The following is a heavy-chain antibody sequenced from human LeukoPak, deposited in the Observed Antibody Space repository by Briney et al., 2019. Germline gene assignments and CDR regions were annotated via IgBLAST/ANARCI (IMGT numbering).Heavy chain of an antibody. CDR3: ARDGGSGSFF. Sequence: ASVTVSCKASGYTFSNYGISWVRQAPGQGLEWMGWISAYNGNTNYAQKLQGRVTMTTETSTTTVYMELRSLRSDDTAIYYCARDGGSGSFFWGQGTLVTVSS. V-gene: IGHV1-18*01. CDR1: GYTFSNYG. J-gene: IGHJ4*02. CDR2: ISAYNGNT. D-gene: IGHD1-26*01.